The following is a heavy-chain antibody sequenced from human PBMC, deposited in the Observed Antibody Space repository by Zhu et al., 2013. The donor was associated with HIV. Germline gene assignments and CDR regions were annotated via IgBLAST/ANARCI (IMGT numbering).Heavy chain of an antibody. Sequence: QVQLVQSGAEVKNPGASVKVSCKASGYTFTNYGINWVRQATGHGLEWMGWVDPIIGNAGYAQKFQGRVTITRDTSTSTVYMELSSLRSDDTAVYYCARMDKGSCTETTCPDWFDPWGQGTLVTVSS. CDR3: ARMDKGSCTETTCPDWFDP. CDR2: VDPIIGNA. V-gene: IGHV1-8*03. D-gene: IGHD2-8*02. CDR1: GYTFTNYG. J-gene: IGHJ5*02.